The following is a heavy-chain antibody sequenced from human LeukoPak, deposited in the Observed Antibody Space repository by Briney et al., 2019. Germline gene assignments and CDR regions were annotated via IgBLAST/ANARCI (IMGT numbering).Heavy chain of an antibody. CDR1: GCTFTGYY. J-gene: IGHJ5*02. CDR2: INPNSGGT. D-gene: IGHD3-22*01. V-gene: IGHV1-2*02. CDR3: ARAYYYDSSGWFDP. Sequence: ASVKVSCKASGCTFTGYYMHWVRQAPGQGLEWMGWINPNSGGTNYAQKFQGRVTMTRDTSISTAYMELSRLRSDDTAVYYCARAYYYDSSGWFDPWGQGTLVTVSS.